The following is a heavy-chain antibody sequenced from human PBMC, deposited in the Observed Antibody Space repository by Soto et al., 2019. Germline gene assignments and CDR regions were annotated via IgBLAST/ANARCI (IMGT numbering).Heavy chain of an antibody. CDR3: ARHDGGGTTSSYYGMDV. Sequence: GESLKISCRGSGYSFTNYWITWVRQMPGKGLEWMGRIDPSDSFATYSLSFQGHVTISADTSTTTAYLQWSSLKASDTAMYFCARHDGGGTTSSYYGMDVWGQGTSVTVSS. J-gene: IGHJ6*02. CDR2: IDPSDSFA. V-gene: IGHV5-10-1*01. CDR1: GYSFTNYW. D-gene: IGHD1-1*01.